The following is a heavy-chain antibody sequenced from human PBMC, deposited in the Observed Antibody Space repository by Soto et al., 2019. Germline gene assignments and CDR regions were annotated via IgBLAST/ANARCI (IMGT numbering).Heavy chain of an antibody. CDR2: ISVDTGNS. J-gene: IGHJ6*02. V-gene: IGHV1-18*04. CDR3: ARDRGSTGRWYTDHFDV. Sequence: SSVKVSCKSSGYTFSAYVVSWVRQAPGQGLEWLGRISVDTGNSKQTQKCQRRVTLTTEASTGTAYLELRSLRSDDKAVYDCARDRGSTGRWYTDHFDVWG. D-gene: IGHD2-15*01. CDR1: GYTFSAYV.